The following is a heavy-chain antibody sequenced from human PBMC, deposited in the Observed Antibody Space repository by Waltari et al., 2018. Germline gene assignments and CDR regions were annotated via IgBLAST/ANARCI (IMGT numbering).Heavy chain of an antibody. CDR3: AKHDYGDYNFAY. V-gene: IGHV4-39*01. CDR1: GGSISSSSY. Sequence: QLQLQESGPGLVKPSETLSLTCTVSGGSISSSSYWGWIRQPPGKGLEWIGSIYYSGSTYYIPSLKSRVTISVDTSKNQFSLKLSSVTAADTAVYYCAKHDYGDYNFAYWGQGTLVTVSS. D-gene: IGHD4-17*01. J-gene: IGHJ4*02. CDR2: IYYSGST.